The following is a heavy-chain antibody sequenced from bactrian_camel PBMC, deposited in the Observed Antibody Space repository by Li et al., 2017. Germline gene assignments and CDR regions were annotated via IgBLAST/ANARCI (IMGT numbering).Heavy chain of an antibody. CDR2: ICTGTSTT. J-gene: IGHJ4*01. CDR3: AADVICSWGPDRYRN. CDR1: RYTASTIC. Sequence: EVQLVESGGGSVQAGGSLRLSCTASRYTASTICMAWFRQTPGKEREGVATICTGTSTTRYVDSVKGRFTISRDNAKTRVYLEMNSLKPEDTAMYYCAADVICSWGPDRYRNWGQGTQVTVS. D-gene: IGHD2*01. V-gene: IGHV3S40*01.